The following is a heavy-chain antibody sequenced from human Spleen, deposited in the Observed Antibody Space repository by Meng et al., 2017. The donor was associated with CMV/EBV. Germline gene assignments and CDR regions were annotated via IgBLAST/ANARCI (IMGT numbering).Heavy chain of an antibody. Sequence: GGSLRLSCAASGFTFRSYAMNWVRQAPGKGLEWVSVIYSGGGITYYADSVKGRFIISRDNAKNSLYLQMNSLRVEDTAVYYCARTSGSYYYYGMDVWGQGTTVTVSS. D-gene: IGHD1-26*01. CDR3: ARTSGSYYYYGMDV. J-gene: IGHJ6*02. CDR1: GFTFRSYA. CDR2: IYSGGGIT. V-gene: IGHV3-23*03.